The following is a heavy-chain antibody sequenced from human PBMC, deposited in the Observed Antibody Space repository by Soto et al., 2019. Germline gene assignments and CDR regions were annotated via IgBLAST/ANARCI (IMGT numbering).Heavy chain of an antibody. CDR2: IYHSGST. J-gene: IGHJ4*02. V-gene: IGHV4-30-2*01. Sequence: SETLSLTCAVSGGSISSGGYSWSWIRQPPGKGLEWIGYIYHSGSTYYNPSLKSRVTISVDRSKNQFSLKLSSVTAADTAVYYCARGYSGSPYYFDYWGQGTLVTV. CDR1: GGSISSGGYS. CDR3: ARGYSGSPYYFDY. D-gene: IGHD5-12*01.